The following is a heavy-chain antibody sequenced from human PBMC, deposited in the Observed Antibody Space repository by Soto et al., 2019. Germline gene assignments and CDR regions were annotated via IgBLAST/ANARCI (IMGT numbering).Heavy chain of an antibody. Sequence: SETLSLTCTVSGGSISRYYWSWIRQPPGKGLEWIGYIYYSGSTNYNPSLKSRVTISVDTSKNQFSLKLSSVTAADTAVYYCGRQGVGANIDYFDYWGQGTLVIVSS. CDR2: IYYSGST. D-gene: IGHD1-26*01. V-gene: IGHV4-59*01. CDR3: GRQGVGANIDYFDY. J-gene: IGHJ4*02. CDR1: GGSISRYY.